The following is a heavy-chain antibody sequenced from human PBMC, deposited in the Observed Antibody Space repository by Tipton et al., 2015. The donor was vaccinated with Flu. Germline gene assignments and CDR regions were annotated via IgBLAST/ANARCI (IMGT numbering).Heavy chain of an antibody. J-gene: IGHJ4*02. Sequence: GSLRLSCAASGFSFSTSWMSWVRQAPGRGLEWVANIKQDGDEKQYLDSVKGRFTISRDNAKNSLYLQMNSLRAEDTALYHCARRGAAITHYFDYWGQGTLVTVSS. D-gene: IGHD3-16*01. CDR3: ARRGAAITHYFDY. CDR2: IKQDGDEK. V-gene: IGHV3-7*03. CDR1: GFSFSTSW.